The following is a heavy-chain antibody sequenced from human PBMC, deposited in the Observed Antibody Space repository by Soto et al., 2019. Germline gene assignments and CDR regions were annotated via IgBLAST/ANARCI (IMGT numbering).Heavy chain of an antibody. Sequence: ASVKVSCKASGYTFTSYDINWVRQAIGQRLEWMGWINAGNGNTKYSQKFQGRVTITRDTSASTAYMELSSLRSEDTAVYYCARATEGLELFSWGQGTLVTVSS. CDR1: GYTFTSYD. CDR3: ARATEGLELFS. D-gene: IGHD1-7*01. J-gene: IGHJ4*02. CDR2: INAGNGNT. V-gene: IGHV1-3*01.